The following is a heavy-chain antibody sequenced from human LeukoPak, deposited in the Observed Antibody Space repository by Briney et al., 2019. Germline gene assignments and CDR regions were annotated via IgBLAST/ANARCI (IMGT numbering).Heavy chain of an antibody. D-gene: IGHD3-9*01. CDR1: GGSISSSSYY. J-gene: IGHJ4*02. CDR2: IYYSGNT. CDR3: ARQYFDWPRNCGYFDY. Sequence: SETLSLTCTVSGGSISSSSYYCGWIRQPPGKGLEWIGSIYYSGNTYYNPSLKSRVTISVDTSKNQFSLKLSSVTAADTAVYYCARQYFDWPRNCGYFDYWGQGTLVTVSS. V-gene: IGHV4-39*01.